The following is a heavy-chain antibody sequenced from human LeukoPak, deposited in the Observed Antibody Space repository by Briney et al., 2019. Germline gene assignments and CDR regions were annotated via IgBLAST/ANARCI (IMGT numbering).Heavy chain of an antibody. V-gene: IGHV3-7*01. CDR1: GFPFTTYW. D-gene: IGHD6-19*01. Sequence: GGSLRLSCAASGFPFTTYWMSWVRQAPGRGLEWLANIKPDGSERYYVDSVKGRFTISRDNAGDSLSLQMNSLRAEDTAVYYCARRYSSEYFDYWGQGTLVTVSS. CDR2: IKPDGSER. J-gene: IGHJ4*02. CDR3: ARRYSSEYFDY.